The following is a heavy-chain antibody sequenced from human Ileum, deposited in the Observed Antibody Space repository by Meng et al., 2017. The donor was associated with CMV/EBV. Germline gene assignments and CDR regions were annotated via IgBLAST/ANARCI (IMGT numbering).Heavy chain of an antibody. CDR3: ARVAILDAFDM. CDR2: IYYGGNT. J-gene: IGHJ3*02. CDR1: GGSIRSSNFY. Sequence: SETLSLTCTVSGGSIRSSNFYWGWIRQPPGKGLDWIGNIYYGGNTYYNPSLKSRVTISLDTSKTQFSLKLSSVTAADTAVYYCARVAILDAFDMWGQGTMVTVSS. V-gene: IGHV4-39*07. D-gene: IGHD3-3*01.